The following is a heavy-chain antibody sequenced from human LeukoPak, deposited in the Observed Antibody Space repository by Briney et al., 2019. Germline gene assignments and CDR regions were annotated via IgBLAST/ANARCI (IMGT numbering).Heavy chain of an antibody. CDR2: ISHDGTR. D-gene: IGHD2-2*01. CDR3: TRESRPFCPFAF. Sequence: SETLSLTCGVSGGSIDITNYWSWVRQAPGKGLEWIGEISHDGTRNYNPSLRSRVAMSFARANNYFSLSLTAVTAADTDLYYCTRESRPFCPFAFWGQGVMVTVSS. J-gene: IGHJ4*02. V-gene: IGHV4-4*02. CDR1: GGSIDITNY.